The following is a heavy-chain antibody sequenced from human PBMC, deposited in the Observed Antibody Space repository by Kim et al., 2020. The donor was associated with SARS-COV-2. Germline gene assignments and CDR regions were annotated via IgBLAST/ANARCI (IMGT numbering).Heavy chain of an antibody. J-gene: IGHJ5*02. Sequence: NDNRSLRSRVSMSVDTSKNQFSLKLTSVTAADTAVYFCARLGTITVSWFDPWGQGTLVTVSS. D-gene: IGHD5-12*01. CDR3: ARLGTITVSWFDP. V-gene: IGHV4-59*08.